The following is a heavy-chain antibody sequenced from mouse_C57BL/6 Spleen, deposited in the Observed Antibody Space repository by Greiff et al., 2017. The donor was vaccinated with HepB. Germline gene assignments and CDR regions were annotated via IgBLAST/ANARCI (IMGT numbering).Heavy chain of an antibody. CDR2: FYPGSGSI. V-gene: IGHV1-62-2*01. CDR1: GYTFTEYT. J-gene: IGHJ2*01. Sequence: VQLVESGAELVKPGASVKLSCKASGYTFTEYTIHWVKQRSGQGLEWIGWFYPGSGSIKYNEKFKDKATLTADKSSSTVYMELSRLTSEDSAVYFCARHEEAPRDYYGSSYFDYWGQGTTLTVSS. CDR3: ARHEEAPRDYYGSSYFDY. D-gene: IGHD1-1*01.